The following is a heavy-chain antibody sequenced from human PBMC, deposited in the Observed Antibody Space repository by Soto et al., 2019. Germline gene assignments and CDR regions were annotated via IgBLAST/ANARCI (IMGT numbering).Heavy chain of an antibody. CDR1: GGSISSGGYY. D-gene: IGHD3-22*01. CDR3: ASTQYYDSSGLNTDAFDI. CDR2: IYYSGST. V-gene: IGHV4-31*03. Sequence: SETLSLTCTVSGGSISSGGYYWSWIRQHPGKGLEWIGYIYYSGSTYYNPSLKSRVTISVDTSKNQFSLKLSSVTAADTAVYYCASTQYYDSSGLNTDAFDICGQGPMVTV. J-gene: IGHJ3*02.